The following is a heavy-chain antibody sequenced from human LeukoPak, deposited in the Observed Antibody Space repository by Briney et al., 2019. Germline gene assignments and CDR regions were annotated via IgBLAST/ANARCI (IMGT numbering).Heavy chain of an antibody. J-gene: IGHJ4*02. CDR2: ISGSGGST. D-gene: IGHD3-3*01. CDR1: GFTFSSYA. V-gene: IGHV3-23*01. Sequence: GGSLRLSCAASGFTFSSYAMSWVRQAPGKGLEWVSAISGSGGSTYYADSVKGRFTISRDNSKNTLYLQMNSLRAEDTAVYHCAKDGGSLEWLLSPKFDYWGQGTLVTVSS. CDR3: AKDGGSLEWLLSPKFDY.